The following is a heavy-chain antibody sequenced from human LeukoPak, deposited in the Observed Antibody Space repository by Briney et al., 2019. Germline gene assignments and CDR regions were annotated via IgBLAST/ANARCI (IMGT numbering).Heavy chain of an antibody. D-gene: IGHD1-26*01. J-gene: IGHJ6*03. CDR3: ARTWGIVRAAGHYYYYIDV. Sequence: GESLKISCRGSGYSFTSYWIGWVRQMPGKGLEWMGIIYPGDSDTRYSPSFQGQVTISADKSISTAYLQWSSLKASDTAMYYCARTWGIVRAAGHYYYYIDVWGKGTTVTVSS. CDR2: IYPGDSDT. V-gene: IGHV5-51*01. CDR1: GYSFTSYW.